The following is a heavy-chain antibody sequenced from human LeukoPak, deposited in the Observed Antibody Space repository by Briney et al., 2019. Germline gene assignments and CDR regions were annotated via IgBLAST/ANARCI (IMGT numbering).Heavy chain of an antibody. CDR3: AARTTVTTWVEDAFDI. V-gene: IGHV4-39*07. D-gene: IGHD4-17*01. Sequence: ASETLSLTCTVSGGSISSSSYYWGWIRQPPGKGLEWIGSIYYRGTTYYNPSLKSRVTISVDTSENQFSLKLSSVTAADTAVYYCAARTTVTTWVEDAFDIWGQGTMVTVSS. J-gene: IGHJ3*02. CDR1: GGSISSSSYY. CDR2: IYYRGTT.